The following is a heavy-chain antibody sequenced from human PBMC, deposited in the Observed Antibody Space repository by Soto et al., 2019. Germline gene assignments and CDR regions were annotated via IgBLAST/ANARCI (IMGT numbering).Heavy chain of an antibody. Sequence: ASVKVSCKASGYTFTGYYMHWVRQAPGQGLEWMGWINPNSGGTNYAQEFQGWVTMTRDTSISTAYMELSRLGSDDTAVYYCARARGYYGSGSYFAFDPWGQGTLVTVSS. V-gene: IGHV1-2*04. CDR1: GYTFTGYY. J-gene: IGHJ5*02. CDR2: INPNSGGT. D-gene: IGHD3-10*01. CDR3: ARARGYYGSGSYFAFDP.